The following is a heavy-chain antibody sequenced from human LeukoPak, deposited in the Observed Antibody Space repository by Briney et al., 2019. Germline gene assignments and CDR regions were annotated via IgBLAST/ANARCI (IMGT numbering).Heavy chain of an antibody. V-gene: IGHV3-15*01. CDR1: GFTFSCAW. CDR3: TTSYYDTLTGSSTFDY. D-gene: IGHD3-9*01. J-gene: IGHJ4*02. Sequence: PGGSLRLSCAASGFTFSCAWMNWVRQAPGKGLERVGCIKSKADGGTTDYAAPVKGRFTISRDDSKNTLYLQMNSLKTEDTAVYYCTTSYYDTLTGSSTFDYWGQGTLVTVSS. CDR2: IKSKADGGTT.